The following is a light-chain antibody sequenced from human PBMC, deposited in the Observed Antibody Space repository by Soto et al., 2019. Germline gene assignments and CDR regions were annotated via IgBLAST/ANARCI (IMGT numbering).Light chain of an antibody. Sequence: EIVLTQSPGTLSLSPGERATLSCRASQSVSSSYLAWYQQKPGQAPRLLIYGASSRATGIPDRFSGSGSGRDFALTISRPEPEDFAVYYCQQYGSSPLYTFGQGTKLEIK. CDR3: QQYGSSPLYT. J-gene: IGKJ2*01. CDR2: GAS. V-gene: IGKV3-20*01. CDR1: QSVSSSY.